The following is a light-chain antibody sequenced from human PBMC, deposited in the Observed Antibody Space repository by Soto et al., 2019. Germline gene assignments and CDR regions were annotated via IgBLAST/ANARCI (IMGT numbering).Light chain of an antibody. V-gene: IGLV1-44*01. CDR3: AAWIDSLNAWV. CDR1: SSNIGSNP. J-gene: IGLJ3*02. CDR2: SSN. Sequence: QSVLPQPPSASGTPGQTVTITCSGSSSNIGSNPVNWYQQLPGAAPKLLIYSSNQRPSGVPDRISGAKSGTSASLAISGLQSADEAVYYCAAWIDSLNAWVFGGGTKPTVL.